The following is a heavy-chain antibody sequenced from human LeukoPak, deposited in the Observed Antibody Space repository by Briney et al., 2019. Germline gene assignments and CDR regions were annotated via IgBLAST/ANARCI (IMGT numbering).Heavy chain of an antibody. J-gene: IGHJ4*02. V-gene: IGHV1-2*02. Sequence: GASVKVSCKASGYTFTGYYMHWVRQAPGQGLEWMGWINPNSGGTNYAQKFQGRVTMTRDTSISTAYMELSRLRSDDTAVYYCARAGPMVRGVIHGPTDYWGQGTLVTVSS. CDR1: GYTFTGYY. CDR2: INPNSGGT. D-gene: IGHD3-10*01. CDR3: ARAGPMVRGVIHGPTDY.